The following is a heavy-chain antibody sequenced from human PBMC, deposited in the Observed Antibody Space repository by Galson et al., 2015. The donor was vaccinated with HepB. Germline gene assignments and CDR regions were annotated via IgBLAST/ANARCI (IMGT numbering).Heavy chain of an antibody. CDR3: ARGREWLLYDY. CDR1: GGSISSYY. D-gene: IGHD3-3*01. J-gene: IGHJ4*02. CDR2: IYYSGTT. Sequence: ETLSLTCTVSGGSISSYYWSWIRQPPGKGLEWIGYIYYSGTTNYNPSLKSRVTISVDTSKNQFSLNLSSVTAADTAVYYCARGREWLLYDYWGQGTLVTVSS. V-gene: IGHV4-59*01.